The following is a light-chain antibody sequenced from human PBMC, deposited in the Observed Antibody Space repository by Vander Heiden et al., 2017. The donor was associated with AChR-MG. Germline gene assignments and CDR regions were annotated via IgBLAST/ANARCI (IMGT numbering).Light chain of an antibody. CDR2: GAS. CDR1: QSVSSSY. Sequence: EIVLTQSPGTLSLSPGERATLPCRASQSVSSSYLAWYQQKPGQAPRLRIYGASSRATGIPDRFSGSGSGTDFTLTISRLEPEDFAVYYCQQYGSSPPGVGVPAYTFGQGTKLEIK. J-gene: IGKJ2*01. V-gene: IGKV3-20*01. CDR3: QQYGSSPPGVGVPAYT.